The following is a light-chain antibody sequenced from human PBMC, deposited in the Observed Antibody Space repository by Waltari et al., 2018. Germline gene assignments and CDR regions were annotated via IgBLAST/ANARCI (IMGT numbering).Light chain of an antibody. Sequence: IQMTQSPPALSASVGDRVSITWRASQSINDYLHWYQQKPGKAPRVLIYTASSLEKEVPTRFIGSGSGTEFTLTISTLQPEDAATYNCQQSYSSHWTFGQGPKVEIK. CDR1: QSINDY. CDR2: TAS. CDR3: QQSYSSHWT. V-gene: IGKV1-39*01. J-gene: IGKJ1*01.